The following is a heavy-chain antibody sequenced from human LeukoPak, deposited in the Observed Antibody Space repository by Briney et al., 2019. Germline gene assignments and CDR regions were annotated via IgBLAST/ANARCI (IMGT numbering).Heavy chain of an antibody. CDR3: ASLGYSYGNHHFDY. D-gene: IGHD5-18*01. Sequence: PGGSLRLSCAASGFTVSNNYMSWVRQAPGKGLEWVSVIYSGGSTYYADSVKGRFTISRDNSKNTLYLQMNSLRAEDTAVHYCASLGYSYGNHHFDYWGQGTLVTVSS. J-gene: IGHJ4*02. V-gene: IGHV3-66*01. CDR2: IYSGGST. CDR1: GFTVSNNY.